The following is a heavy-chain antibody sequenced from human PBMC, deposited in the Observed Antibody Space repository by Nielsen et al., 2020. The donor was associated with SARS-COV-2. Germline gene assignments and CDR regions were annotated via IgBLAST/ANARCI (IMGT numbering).Heavy chain of an antibody. CDR3: ARADFGEIDYYFDY. D-gene: IGHD3-16*01. Sequence: SETMSPTCALYSASLGATYWPWICPLPGKGLEWIGEINHSGSTNYNPSLKSRVTISVDTSKNQFSLKLSSVTAADTAVYYCARADFGEIDYYFDYWGQGTLVTVSS. V-gene: IGHV4-34*01. J-gene: IGHJ4*02. CDR2: INHSGST. CDR1: SASLGATY.